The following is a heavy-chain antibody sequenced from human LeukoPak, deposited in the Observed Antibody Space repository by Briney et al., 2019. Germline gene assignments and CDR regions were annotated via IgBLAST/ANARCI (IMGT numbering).Heavy chain of an antibody. J-gene: IGHJ4*02. CDR3: ARGCSTSCPRLDY. V-gene: IGHV3-30*04. CDR1: GFTFSSYA. D-gene: IGHD2-2*01. Sequence: PGRSLRLSCAASGFTFSSYAMHWVRQAPGKGLEWVAVISYDGSNKYYADSVKGRFTISRDNSKNTLYLQMNSLRAEDTAVYYCARGCSTSCPRLDYWGQGTLVTVSS. CDR2: ISYDGSNK.